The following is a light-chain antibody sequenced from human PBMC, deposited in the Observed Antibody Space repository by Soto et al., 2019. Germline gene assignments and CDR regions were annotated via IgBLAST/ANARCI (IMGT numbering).Light chain of an antibody. V-gene: IGKV3-11*01. Sequence: EVVLTQSPATLSLSPGERATLSCRASQSVSSYLAWYQQKPGQAPRLLIYDASNRATGIPARFSGSGSGTDFTLTISSLEPEDSAVYYCLQYGSSPRTFGQGTKVAIK. CDR3: LQYGSSPRT. CDR1: QSVSSY. CDR2: DAS. J-gene: IGKJ1*01.